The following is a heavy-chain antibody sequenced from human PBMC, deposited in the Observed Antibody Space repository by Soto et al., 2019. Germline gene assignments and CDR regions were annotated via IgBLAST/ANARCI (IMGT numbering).Heavy chain of an antibody. CDR3: AKYPWGATTVMSIK. J-gene: IGHJ4*02. CDR1: GFTFRDHA. CDR2: ISEGGART. V-gene: IGHV3-23*01. Sequence: EVQLLESGGDLVQPGGSLRLSCVGSGFTFRDHAMNWVRQAPGKGLAWVSAISEGGARTYYADSVLGRLSISRDNSMNPLYLQMRSRRAEDTAMYYWAKYPWGATTVMSIKWGQGTLVSGPS. D-gene: IGHD4-4*01.